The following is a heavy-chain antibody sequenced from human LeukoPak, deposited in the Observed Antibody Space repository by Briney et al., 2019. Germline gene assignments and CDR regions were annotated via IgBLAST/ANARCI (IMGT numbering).Heavy chain of an antibody. Sequence: ASVEVSCKASGYTFTSYDINWVRQATGQGLEWMGWMNPNSGNTGYAQKFQGRVTMTRNTSISTAYMELSSLRSEDTAVYYCARFEALLSETPFDYWGQGTLVTVSS. J-gene: IGHJ4*02. CDR3: ARFEALLSETPFDY. V-gene: IGHV1-8*01. D-gene: IGHD3-10*01. CDR1: GYTFTSYD. CDR2: MNPNSGNT.